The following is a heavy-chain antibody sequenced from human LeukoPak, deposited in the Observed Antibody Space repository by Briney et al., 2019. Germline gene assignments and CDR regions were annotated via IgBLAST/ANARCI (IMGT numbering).Heavy chain of an antibody. D-gene: IGHD6-19*01. CDR2: ISYDGSNK. CDR3: ARDMEDIAVAGTGAYYYYGMDV. J-gene: IGHJ6*02. CDR1: GFTFSSYA. Sequence: TGGSLRLSCAASGFTFSSYAMHWVRQAPGKGLEWVAVISYDGSNKYYADSVKGRFTISRDNSKNTLYLQMNSLRAEDTAVYYCARDMEDIAVAGTGAYYYYGMDVWGQGTLVTVSS. V-gene: IGHV3-30-3*01.